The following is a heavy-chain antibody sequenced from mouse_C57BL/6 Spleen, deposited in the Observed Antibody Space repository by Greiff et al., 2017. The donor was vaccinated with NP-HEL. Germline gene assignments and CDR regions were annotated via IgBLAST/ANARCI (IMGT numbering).Heavy chain of an antibody. J-gene: IGHJ3*01. Sequence: EVKLVESGAGLVKPGGSLKLSCAASGFTFSSYAMSWVRQTPGKRLEWVAYISSGGDYNYYADPVNGRFTISRDNDRNTLYLQMSSLKSEDTAMYYCTREDDYYGSPSWFAYWGQGTLVTVSA. CDR2: ISSGGDYN. V-gene: IGHV5-9-1*02. CDR3: TREDDYYGSPSWFAY. CDR1: GFTFSSYA. D-gene: IGHD1-1*01.